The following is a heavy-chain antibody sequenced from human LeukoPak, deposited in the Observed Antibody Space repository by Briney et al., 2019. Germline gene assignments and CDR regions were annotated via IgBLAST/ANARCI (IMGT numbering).Heavy chain of an antibody. CDR3: AGTKTTVKGIRTDY. CDR1: GFTFSSYS. CDR2: ISSSSYI. D-gene: IGHD4-11*01. J-gene: IGHJ4*02. V-gene: IGHV3-21*01. Sequence: GGSLRLSCAASGFTFSSYSMNWVRQAPGKGLEWVSSISSSSYIYYADSMKGRFTISRDNAKNSLYLQMNSLRAEDTAVYYCAGTKTTVKGIRTDYWGQGTLVTVSS.